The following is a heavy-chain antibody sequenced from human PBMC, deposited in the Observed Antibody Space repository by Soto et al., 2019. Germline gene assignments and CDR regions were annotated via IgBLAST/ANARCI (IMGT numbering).Heavy chain of an antibody. CDR3: ARQVGGWAPWYFDY. J-gene: IGHJ4*02. CDR1: GGSISSSSHY. Sequence: SETLSLTCTVSGGSISSSSHYWGWIRQPPGKGLEWIGCIYYSGSTNYNPSLKSRVTISVDTSKNQFSLKLSSVTAADTAVYYCARQVGGWAPWYFDYWGQGTLVTVSS. D-gene: IGHD6-19*01. V-gene: IGHV4-39*01. CDR2: IYYSGST.